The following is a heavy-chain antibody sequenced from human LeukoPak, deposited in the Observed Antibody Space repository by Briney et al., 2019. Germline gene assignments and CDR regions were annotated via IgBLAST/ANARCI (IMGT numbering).Heavy chain of an antibody. CDR3: AGLVGRYSSGLYYYYFDY. J-gene: IGHJ4*02. CDR2: IKQDGHEN. D-gene: IGHD3-22*01. V-gene: IGHV3-7*03. CDR1: GFTFSQYW. Sequence: GGSLRLACAASGFTFSQYWMSWVRQAPGKGLEWVANIKQDGHENYYADSVKGRFTISRDNAENSLFLQMNSLRVEDTAVYYCAGLVGRYSSGLYYYYFDYWGQGTLVTVSS.